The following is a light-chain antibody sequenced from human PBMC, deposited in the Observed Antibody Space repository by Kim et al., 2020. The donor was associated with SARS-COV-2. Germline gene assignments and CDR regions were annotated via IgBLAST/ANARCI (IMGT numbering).Light chain of an antibody. CDR1: TRAVTGSNY. Sequence: PDGTLTIACASSTRAVTGSNYPNWIQQNPGQVPRPRIHATSNKHSWTPARFSGSLLGGKGALTLSGVQPEDEADYYCLLYYDGVWVFGGGTQLTVL. CDR2: ATS. V-gene: IGLV7-43*01. CDR3: LLYYDGVWV. J-gene: IGLJ3*02.